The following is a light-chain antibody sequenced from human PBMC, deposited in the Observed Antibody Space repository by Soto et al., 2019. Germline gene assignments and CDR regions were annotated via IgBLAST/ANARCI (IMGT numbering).Light chain of an antibody. Sequence: EIVLTQSPATLSSSPGERATLSCRASQTVNSRLAWYQHKPGQAPRLLIYHTSNRATGIPARFSGSGSGTDFTLTISSLEPEDFAVYYCQQYNNWPPEFGQGTKVDIK. CDR2: HTS. J-gene: IGKJ1*01. V-gene: IGKV3-11*01. CDR3: QQYNNWPPE. CDR1: QTVNSR.